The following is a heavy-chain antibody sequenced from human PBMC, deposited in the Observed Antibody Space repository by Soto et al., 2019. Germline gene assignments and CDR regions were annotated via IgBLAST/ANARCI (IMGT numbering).Heavy chain of an antibody. CDR1: GYTFTSYG. Sequence: ASVKVSCKASGYTFTSYGISWVRQAPGQGLEWMGWISAYNGNTNYAQKLQGRVTMTRDTSTSTVYMELSSLRSEDTAVYYCARDPVSPIGFDYWGQGTLVTVSS. D-gene: IGHD4-4*01. CDR3: ARDPVSPIGFDY. V-gene: IGHV1-18*01. J-gene: IGHJ4*02. CDR2: ISAYNGNT.